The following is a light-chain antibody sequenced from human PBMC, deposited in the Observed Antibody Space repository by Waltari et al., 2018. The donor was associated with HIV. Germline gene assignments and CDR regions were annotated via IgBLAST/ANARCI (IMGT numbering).Light chain of an antibody. Sequence: QSALTQPASVSGSPGPSTTISCTGTSSDVGGYNYVSWYQQHPGQPPKLRIYEVSNRPSGVSNRFSGSKSGNTASLTISGLQAEDEADYYCSSYTSSSTLGVFGGGTKLTVL. CDR2: EVS. CDR1: SSDVGGYNY. CDR3: SSYTSSSTLGV. J-gene: IGLJ3*02. V-gene: IGLV2-14*01.